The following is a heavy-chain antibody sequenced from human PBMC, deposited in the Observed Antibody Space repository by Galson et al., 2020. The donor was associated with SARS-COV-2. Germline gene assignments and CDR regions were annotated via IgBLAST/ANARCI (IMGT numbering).Heavy chain of an antibody. V-gene: IGHV3-21*01. CDR3: ARPMGPDYYYYYYSMYA. CDR1: GFTFSSYS. CDR2: ISSSSSYI. Sequence: GGSLRLSCAASGFTFSSYSMNWVRQAPGKGLEWVSSISSSSSYIYYADSVKGRFTISRDNAKNSLYLQMNSLSAEDTAVYYCARPMGPDYYYYYYSMYAWGQGTTVTVSS. J-gene: IGHJ6*02. D-gene: IGHD3-10*01.